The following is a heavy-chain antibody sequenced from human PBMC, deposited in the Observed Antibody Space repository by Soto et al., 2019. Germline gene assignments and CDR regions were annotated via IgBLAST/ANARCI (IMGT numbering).Heavy chain of an antibody. J-gene: IGHJ6*02. D-gene: IGHD3-9*01. CDR2: TYYRSKWYN. CDR3: AREEALYYDILTGYSRSYYYGMDV. Sequence: SQTLSLTCAISGDSVSSNSAARNWIRQSPSRGLEWLGRTYYRSKWYNDYAVSVKSRITINPDTSKNQFSLQLNSVTPEDTAVYYCAREEALYYDILTGYSRSYYYGMDVWGQGTTVTVSS. V-gene: IGHV6-1*01. CDR1: GDSVSSNSAA.